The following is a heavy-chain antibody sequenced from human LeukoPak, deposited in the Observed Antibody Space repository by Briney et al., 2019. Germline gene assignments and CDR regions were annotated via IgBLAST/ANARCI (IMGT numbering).Heavy chain of an antibody. J-gene: IGHJ6*02. CDR2: ISYDGSNK. V-gene: IGHV3-30*18. D-gene: IGHD3-10*01. CDR3: TKDQFYDSGSYHGMDV. Sequence: GGSVSLLCGASGFNFNNYGMHWVRPAPGKGLEGVAAISYDGSNKYYPDSVKGRFTISRDNSKKTLYLQVSSLRAEDTAVYYCTKDQFYDSGSYHGMDVWGQRTTVTVSS. CDR1: GFNFNNYG.